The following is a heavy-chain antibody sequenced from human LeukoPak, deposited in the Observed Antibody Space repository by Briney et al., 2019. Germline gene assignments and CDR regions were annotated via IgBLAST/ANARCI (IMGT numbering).Heavy chain of an antibody. V-gene: IGHV1-46*01. CDR1: GYTFTSYY. CDR3: ARWGPAAIDYYYYYMDV. CDR2: INPSGGST. Sequence: ASVKVSCKASGYTFTSYYMHCVRQAPGQGLEWRGIINPSGGSTSYAQKFQGRVTMTRDTSTSTVYMELSSLRSEDTAVYYCARWGPAAIDYYYYYMDVWGKGTTVTVSS. D-gene: IGHD2-2*01. J-gene: IGHJ6*03.